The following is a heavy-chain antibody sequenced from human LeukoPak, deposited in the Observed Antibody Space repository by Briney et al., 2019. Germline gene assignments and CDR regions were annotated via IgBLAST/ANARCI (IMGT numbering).Heavy chain of an antibody. CDR3: ARARYSSSSWLYYYYYMDV. J-gene: IGHJ6*03. V-gene: IGHV3-11*04. CDR2: ISSSGSTI. Sequence: GGSLRLSCAASGFTFSDYYMSWIRQAPGKGLEWVSYISSSGSTIYYADSVKGRFTISRDNAKNSLYLQMNSLRAEDTAVYYCARARYSSSSWLYYYYYMDVWGKGTTVTVSS. CDR1: GFTFSDYY. D-gene: IGHD6-6*01.